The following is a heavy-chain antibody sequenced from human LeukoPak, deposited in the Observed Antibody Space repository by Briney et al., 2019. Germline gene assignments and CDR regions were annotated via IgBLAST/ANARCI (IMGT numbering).Heavy chain of an antibody. D-gene: IGHD5-24*01. V-gene: IGHV3-23*01. CDR3: ARVGGWLQFNY. CDR1: GFTFSSYA. CDR2: ISGSGGST. J-gene: IGHJ4*02. Sequence: GGSLRLSCAASGFTFSSYAMSWVRQAPGKGLEWVSAISGSGGSTYYADSVKGRFTISRDNARNSLYLQMNSLRAEDTAVYYCARVGGWLQFNYWGQGTLVTVSS.